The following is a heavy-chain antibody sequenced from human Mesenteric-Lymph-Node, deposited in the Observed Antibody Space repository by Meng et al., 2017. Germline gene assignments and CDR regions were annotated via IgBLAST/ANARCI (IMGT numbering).Heavy chain of an antibody. CDR2: IYYSGSN. J-gene: IGHJ4*02. CDR3: ARDRGGLGAFDF. Sequence: HGQVPESGPGPGKASAALSLTCTGAGGHNRSGYDYWSWIRQPPGKGLEWNGNIYYSGSNYYNPSLKSRVTKSVDPSKNQFPLKLSSVTAADTAVYYCARDRGGLGAFDFWGQGTLVTVSS. D-gene: IGHD5-12*01. CDR1: GGHNRSGYDY. V-gene: IGHV4-30-4*02.